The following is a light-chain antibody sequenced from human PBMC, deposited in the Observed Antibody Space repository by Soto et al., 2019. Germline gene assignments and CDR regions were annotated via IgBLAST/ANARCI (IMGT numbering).Light chain of an antibody. J-gene: IGKJ1*01. CDR1: QDIGTY. CDR3: QQYNSFFWT. Sequence: AIRMTQSPSSFSASTGDRVSITCRATQDIGTYLAWYQQIPGKAPKLLIYDASNLESGVPSRFSGSGSGTEFTLTISSLQPDDFATYYCQQYNSFFWTFGQGTKVEIK. CDR2: DAS. V-gene: IGKV1-8*01.